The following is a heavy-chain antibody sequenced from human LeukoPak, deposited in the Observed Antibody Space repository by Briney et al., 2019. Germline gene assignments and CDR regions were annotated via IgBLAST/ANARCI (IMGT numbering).Heavy chain of an antibody. CDR3: ARLARFSVRGVHSPYYFDY. V-gene: IGHV4-4*07. J-gene: IGHJ4*02. D-gene: IGHD3-10*01. CDR1: GGSISSYY. CDR2: IYMTGST. Sequence: SETLSLTCTVSGGSISSYYWSWIRQPAGKGLEWIGRIYMTGSTNYNPSLKSRVTISVDTSKNQFSLKLSSVTAADTAVYYCARLARFSVRGVHSPYYFDYWGQGTLVTVSS.